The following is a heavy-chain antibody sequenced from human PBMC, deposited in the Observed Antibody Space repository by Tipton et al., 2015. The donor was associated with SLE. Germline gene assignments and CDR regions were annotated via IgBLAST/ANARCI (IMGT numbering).Heavy chain of an antibody. CDR1: GFTFSSSA. V-gene: IGHV3-23*01. J-gene: IGHJ2*01. Sequence: GSLRLSCAASGFTFSSSAMSWVRQAPGKGLEWVSSISDNAAGKYYAASVKGRFTISRDNSKNTLYLQMNSLRGEDTAVYYCAKDTSTRDYFDFWGRGTLVTVSS. D-gene: IGHD3-10*01. CDR3: AKDTSTRDYFDF. CDR2: ISDNAAGK.